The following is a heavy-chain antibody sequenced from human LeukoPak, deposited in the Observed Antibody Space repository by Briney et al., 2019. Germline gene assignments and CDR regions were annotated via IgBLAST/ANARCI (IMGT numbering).Heavy chain of an antibody. CDR1: GGTFSSYA. CDR2: IIPIFGTA. J-gene: IGHJ4*02. CDR3: ARGLQLDGYFDY. V-gene: IGHV1-69*13. Sequence: SVKVSCKASGGTFSSYAIGWVRQAPGQGLEWMGGIIPIFGTANYAQKFQGRVTITADESTSTAYMELSSLRSEDTAVYYCARGLQLDGYFDYWGQGTLVTVPS. D-gene: IGHD5-24*01.